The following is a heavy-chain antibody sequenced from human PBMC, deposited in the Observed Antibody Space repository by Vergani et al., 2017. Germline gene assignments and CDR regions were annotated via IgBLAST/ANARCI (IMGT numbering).Heavy chain of an antibody. CDR2: IYYSGST. J-gene: IGHJ2*01. CDR3: ATDIGTFGNWYFDL. Sequence: QVQLQESGPGLVKPSETLSLTCSVSGGSISSYNWSWMRQPPGKGLEWLGYIYYSGSTNYNPSLKSRVTLSVDTSKNQFSLKLSSVTAADAAVYYCATDIGTFGNWYFDLWGRGTLVTVSS. V-gene: IGHV4-59*01. D-gene: IGHD3-9*01. CDR1: GGSISSYN.